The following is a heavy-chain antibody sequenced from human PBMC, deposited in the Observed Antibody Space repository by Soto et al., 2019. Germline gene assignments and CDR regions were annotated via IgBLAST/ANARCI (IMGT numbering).Heavy chain of an antibody. D-gene: IGHD6-19*01. Sequence: PSQTLSLTCAISGDSVSSNSAAWNWIRQSPSRGLEWLGRTYYRSKWYNDYAVSVKSRITINPDTSKNQFSLQLNSVTPEDTAEYYCARDLAGIAVAGKEDACDIWGQGTMVTVSS. J-gene: IGHJ3*02. CDR3: ARDLAGIAVAGKEDACDI. V-gene: IGHV6-1*01. CDR1: GDSVSSNSAA. CDR2: TYYRSKWYN.